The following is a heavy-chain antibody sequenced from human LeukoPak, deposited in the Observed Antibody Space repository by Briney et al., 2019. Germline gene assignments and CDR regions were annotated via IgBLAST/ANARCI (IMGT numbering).Heavy chain of an antibody. Sequence: SETLSLTCTVSVGSISSYYWSWLRQPPGKGLDWIGYIYYGGSTNYSPSLKSRVTISVDTSNNQFSLKLNSVTAADTAVYYCARVGRYYDSSGYYYAEYFQHWGQGTLVTISS. D-gene: IGHD3-22*01. CDR2: IYYGGST. CDR1: VGSISSYY. J-gene: IGHJ1*01. CDR3: ARVGRYYDSSGYYYAEYFQH. V-gene: IGHV4-59*01.